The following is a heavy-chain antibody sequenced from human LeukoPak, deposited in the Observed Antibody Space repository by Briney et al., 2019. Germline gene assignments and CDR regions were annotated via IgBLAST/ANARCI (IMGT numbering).Heavy chain of an antibody. V-gene: IGHV3-15*01. CDR3: AKKIDPFGVVLHQAYFDS. J-gene: IGHJ4*02. CDR1: GFTFSNAW. CDR2: IKSKTDGGTT. D-gene: IGHD3-3*01. Sequence: GGSLRLSCAASGFTFSNAWMSWVRQAPGKGLEWVGRIKSKTDGGTTDYAAPVKGRFTISRDNSKNTLYLQMNSLRAEDTAVYYCAKKIDPFGVVLHQAYFDSWGQGTLVTVSS.